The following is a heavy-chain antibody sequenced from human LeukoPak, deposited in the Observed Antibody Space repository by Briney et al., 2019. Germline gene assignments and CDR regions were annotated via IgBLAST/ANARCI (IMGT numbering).Heavy chain of an antibody. D-gene: IGHD3-22*01. J-gene: IGHJ4*02. V-gene: IGHV1-18*01. CDR3: ARFDTYYYDSSGYYPDY. Sequence: ASVKVSCKASGYTFTSYGISWVRQAPGQGLEWMGWISAYNGNTNYAQKLQGRVTMTTDTSTSTAYMELRSLRSDDTAVYYCARFDTYYYDSSGYYPDYWGQGTLVTVSS. CDR1: GYTFTSYG. CDR2: ISAYNGNT.